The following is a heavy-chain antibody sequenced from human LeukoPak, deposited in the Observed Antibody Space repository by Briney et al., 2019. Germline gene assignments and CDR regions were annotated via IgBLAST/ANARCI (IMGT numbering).Heavy chain of an antibody. CDR1: GGSLTDYF. V-gene: IGHV4-34*01. Sequence: SETLSLTCVVYGGSLTDYFWSWIRQPSGKGLEWIGEINRSGTTKYNPSLESRVTISLDTSKRQSSLKLSSATAADTTVYYCALSTTRVTTRTLDYWGQGTLVTVSS. J-gene: IGHJ4*02. CDR2: INRSGTT. CDR3: ALSTTRVTTRTLDY. D-gene: IGHD4-17*01.